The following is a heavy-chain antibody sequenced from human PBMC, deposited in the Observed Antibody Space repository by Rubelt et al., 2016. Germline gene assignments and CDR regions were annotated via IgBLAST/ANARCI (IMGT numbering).Heavy chain of an antibody. CDR2: IDAGNGDT. Sequence: QVQLVQSGAEVKRPGASVKVSCKASGYPFATYAMHWVRQAPGQRLEWMGWIDAGNGDTKYSQKFQGRDTITRDTSASTAYMELSSLRSEDTAVYYCARAQRIRLLMVYAPTFDYWGQGTLVTVSS. V-gene: IGHV1-3*01. J-gene: IGHJ4*02. CDR1: GYPFATYA. CDR3: ARAQRIRLLMVYAPTFDY. D-gene: IGHD2-8*01.